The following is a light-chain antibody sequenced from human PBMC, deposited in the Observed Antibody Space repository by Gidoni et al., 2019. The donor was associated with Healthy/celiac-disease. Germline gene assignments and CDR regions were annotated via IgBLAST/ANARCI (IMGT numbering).Light chain of an antibody. CDR1: QSISSY. V-gene: IGKV1-39*01. CDR2: AAS. J-gene: IGKJ5*01. Sequence: DIQMTQSPSSLSASVGDRVTITCRASQSISSYLNWYQQKPGKAPKLLIYAASSLQSGVPSRFSGSRSGTDFTLTISSLQPEAFATYYCQQSYSTPPFTFAHGPRLEI. CDR3: QQSYSTPPFT.